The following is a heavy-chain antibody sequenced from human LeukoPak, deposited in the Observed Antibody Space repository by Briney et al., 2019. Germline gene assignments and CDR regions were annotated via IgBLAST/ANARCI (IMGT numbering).Heavy chain of an antibody. V-gene: IGHV1-46*01. CDR1: GYTFISYY. D-gene: IGHD3-10*01. Sequence: ASVKVSCKASGYTFISYYMHWVRQAPGQGLEWMGIINPSGGSTSYAQKFQGRVTMTRDMSTSTAYMELRSLRSDDTAVYYCARRVRYYYGSGSYYEYYFDYWGQGTLVTVSS. J-gene: IGHJ4*02. CDR3: ARRVRYYYGSGSYYEYYFDY. CDR2: INPSGGST.